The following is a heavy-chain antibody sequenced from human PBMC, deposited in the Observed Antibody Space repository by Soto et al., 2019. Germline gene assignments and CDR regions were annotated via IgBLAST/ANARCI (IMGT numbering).Heavy chain of an antibody. CDR2: IYYNGST. CDR1: GGSISSGDYY. Sequence: SENLSLTCTVSGGSISSGDYYWSWIRQPPGKGLEWIGYIYYNGSTYYNPSLKSRVTISVDTSKNQFSLKLSSVTAADTAVYYCARGGLPLWNWFDPGAREPWSPSPQ. J-gene: IGHJ5*02. CDR3: ARGGLPLWNWFDP. D-gene: IGHD2-21*01. V-gene: IGHV4-30-4*01.